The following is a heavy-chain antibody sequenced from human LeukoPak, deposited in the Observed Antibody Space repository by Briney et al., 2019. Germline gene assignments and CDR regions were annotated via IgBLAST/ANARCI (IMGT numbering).Heavy chain of an antibody. CDR1: GFTFSSYS. V-gene: IGHV3-21*01. Sequence: PGGSLRLSCAASGFTFSSYSMNWVRQAPGKGLEWVSSISSSSSYIYYAASVKGRFTFSRDTAKNSLYLQMNSLRAEDTAVYYCAKHWGDCGMDVWGQGTTVTVSS. CDR3: AKHWGDCGMDV. CDR2: ISSSSSYI. J-gene: IGHJ6*02. D-gene: IGHD3-16*01.